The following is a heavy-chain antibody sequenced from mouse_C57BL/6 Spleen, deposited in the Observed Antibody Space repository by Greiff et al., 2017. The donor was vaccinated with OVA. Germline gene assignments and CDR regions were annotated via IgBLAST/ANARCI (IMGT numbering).Heavy chain of an antibody. CDR2: INPNNGGT. CDR1: GYTFTDYY. Sequence: VQLQQSGPELVKPGASVKISCKASGYTFTDYYMNWVKQSHGKSLEWIGDINPNNGGTSYNQKFKGKATLTVDKSSSSAYMGLRSLTSEDSAVYYCAREVTTLFDYWGQGTTLTVSA. CDR3: AREVTTLFDY. D-gene: IGHD2-2*01. V-gene: IGHV1-26*01. J-gene: IGHJ2*01.